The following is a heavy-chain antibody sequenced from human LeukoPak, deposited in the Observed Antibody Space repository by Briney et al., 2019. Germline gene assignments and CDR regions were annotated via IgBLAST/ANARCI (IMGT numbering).Heavy chain of an antibody. CDR1: GYTFTIYG. Sequence: ASVKVSCKASGYTFTIYGISWVPQAPGQGLEWMGRISAYNGNTNYAQKPQGRVTMTTATSTSTAYMEVRSLRSDDPAVYYCARYWDYDILTGYFRGAGGLDYWGQGTLVTVSS. D-gene: IGHD3-9*01. V-gene: IGHV1-18*04. CDR2: ISAYNGNT. CDR3: ARYWDYDILTGYFRGAGGLDY. J-gene: IGHJ4*02.